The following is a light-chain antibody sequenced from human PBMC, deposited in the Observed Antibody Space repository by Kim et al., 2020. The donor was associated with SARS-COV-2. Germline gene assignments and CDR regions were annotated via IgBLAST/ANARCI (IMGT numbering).Light chain of an antibody. Sequence: DIQMTQSPSTLSASVGDRVTITCRASHSISSWLAWYQQKPGKAPKLLIHKASNLRSGVPSRFSGSESGTEFILTISSLQPDDFATYYCQQYSNYSSAFGRGTKVDIK. CDR2: KAS. J-gene: IGKJ1*01. CDR3: QQYSNYSSA. V-gene: IGKV1-5*03. CDR1: HSISSW.